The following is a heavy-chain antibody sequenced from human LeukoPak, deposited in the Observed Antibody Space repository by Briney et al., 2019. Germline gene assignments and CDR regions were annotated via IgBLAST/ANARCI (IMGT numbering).Heavy chain of an antibody. J-gene: IGHJ6*02. CDR2: ISGDGGST. V-gene: IGHV3-43*02. D-gene: IGHD3-22*01. CDR3: AKAYSGYYYYGMDV. Sequence: TGGSLRLSCAASGFTFDDYAMHWVRQAPGKGLECVSLISGDGGSTYYADSVKGRFTISRDNSKNSLYLQMNSLRTEDTALYYCAKAYSGYYYYGMDVWGQGTTVTVSS. CDR1: GFTFDDYA.